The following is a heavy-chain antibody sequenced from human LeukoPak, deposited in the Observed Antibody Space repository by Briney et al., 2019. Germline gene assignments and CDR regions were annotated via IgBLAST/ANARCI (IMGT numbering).Heavy chain of an antibody. J-gene: IGHJ6*03. CDR3: ARSGTLKGGYYYYYMDV. CDR1: GGSISSYY. Sequence: SETLSLTCTVSGGSISSYYWSWIRQPAGKGLEWIGRIYTSGSTNYNPSLKSRVTMPVDTSKNQFSLKLSSVTAADTAVYYCARSGTLKGGYYYYYMDVWGKGTTVTVSS. V-gene: IGHV4-4*07. D-gene: IGHD3-16*01. CDR2: IYTSGST.